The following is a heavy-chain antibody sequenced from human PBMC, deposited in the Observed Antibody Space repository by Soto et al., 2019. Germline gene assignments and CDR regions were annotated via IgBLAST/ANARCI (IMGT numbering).Heavy chain of an antibody. CDR1: GFTFSSYS. J-gene: IGHJ4*02. V-gene: IGHV3-48*02. Sequence: GGSLRLSCAASGFTFSSYSMNWVRQAPGKGLEWVSYISSSSSTIYYADSVKGRFTISRDNAKNSLYLQMNSLRDEDTAVYYCARGLGYSGYEGFDYRGQGTLVTVSS. CDR3: ARGLGYSGYEGFDY. CDR2: ISSSSSTI. D-gene: IGHD5-12*01.